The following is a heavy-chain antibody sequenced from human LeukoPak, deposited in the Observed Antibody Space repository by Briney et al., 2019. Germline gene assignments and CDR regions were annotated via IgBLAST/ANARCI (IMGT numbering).Heavy chain of an antibody. V-gene: IGHV3-48*03. CDR1: GFTFSSFE. Sequence: GGSLRLSCVASGFTFSSFEMNWVRQAPGRGLEWVSYISSSGTTIYYADSVKGRFTVSRDYAKNSLYLQMNSLRAEDTAVYYCARVSLLALWYWGQGTVVTVSS. CDR2: ISSSGTTI. D-gene: IGHD2-15*01. CDR3: ARVSLLALWY. J-gene: IGHJ4*02.